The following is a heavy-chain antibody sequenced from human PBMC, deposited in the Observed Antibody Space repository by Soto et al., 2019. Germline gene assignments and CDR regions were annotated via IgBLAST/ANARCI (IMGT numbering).Heavy chain of an antibody. CDR2: IYHSGST. Sequence: NPSETLSLTCAVSGYSISSGYYWGWIRQPPGKGLEWIGSIYHSGSTYYTPSLKSRVTMSVDTSKNQFSLKLSSVTAADTAVYYCARLVVPDTYWGQGTLVTVSS. V-gene: IGHV4-38-2*01. CDR3: ARLVVPDTY. CDR1: GYSISSGYY. J-gene: IGHJ4*02. D-gene: IGHD2-2*01.